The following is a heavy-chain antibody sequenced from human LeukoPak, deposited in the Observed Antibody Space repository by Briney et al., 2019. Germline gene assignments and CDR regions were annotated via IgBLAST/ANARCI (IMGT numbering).Heavy chain of an antibody. D-gene: IGHD1-26*01. J-gene: IGHJ3*02. CDR2: ISGSGGNT. V-gene: IGHV3-23*01. Sequence: AGGSLRLSCAASGFTSSSYAMSWVRQAPVKGLEWVSAISGSGGNTYYADSVKGRFTISRDNSKNTLYLQMNSLRAEDSAAYYCAKLRSGTTGNVEIWGQGTMVTVSS. CDR3: AKLRSGTTGNVEI. CDR1: GFTSSSYA.